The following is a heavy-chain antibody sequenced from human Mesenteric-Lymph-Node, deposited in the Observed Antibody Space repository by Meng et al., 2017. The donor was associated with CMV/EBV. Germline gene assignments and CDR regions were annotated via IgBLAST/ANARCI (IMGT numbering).Heavy chain of an antibody. Sequence: GESLKISCAASGFSFSTYWMTWVRQAPGKGLEWLANIKEDGGQKNYVDSLKGRFTISRDNAKNSLYLQMNILRAEDTAVYYCASVGIAARLGLADYWCQGTLVTVSS. CDR2: IKEDGGQK. V-gene: IGHV3-7*03. D-gene: IGHD6-6*01. CDR1: GFSFSTYW. J-gene: IGHJ4*02. CDR3: ASVGIAARLGLADY.